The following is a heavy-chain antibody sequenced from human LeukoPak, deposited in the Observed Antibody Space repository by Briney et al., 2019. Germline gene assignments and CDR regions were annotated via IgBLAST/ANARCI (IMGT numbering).Heavy chain of an antibody. CDR2: IIPIFGTA. Sequence: SVKVSCKASGGTFSSYAISWVRQAPGQGLEWMGGIIPIFGTANYAQKFQGRVTITADESTSTAYMELSSLRSGDTAVYYCASPRACNGGSCPLDFWGQGTLVTVSS. CDR1: GGTFSSYA. CDR3: ASPRACNGGSCPLDF. D-gene: IGHD2-15*01. V-gene: IGHV1-69*01. J-gene: IGHJ4*02.